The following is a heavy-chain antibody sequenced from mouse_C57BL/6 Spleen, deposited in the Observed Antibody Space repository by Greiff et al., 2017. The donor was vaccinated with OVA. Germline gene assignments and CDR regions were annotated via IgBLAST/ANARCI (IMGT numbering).Heavy chain of an antibody. V-gene: IGHV1-22*01. CDR2: INPNNGGT. CDR1: GYTFTDYN. D-gene: IGHD1-1*01. Sequence: VQLQQSGPELVKPGASVKMSCKASGYTFTDYNMHWVKQSHGKSLEWIGYINPNNGGTSYNQKFKGKATLTVNKSSSTAYMELRSLTSEDSAVYYCARGGITTVVGAMDYWGQGTSVTVSS. CDR3: ARGGITTVVGAMDY. J-gene: IGHJ4*01.